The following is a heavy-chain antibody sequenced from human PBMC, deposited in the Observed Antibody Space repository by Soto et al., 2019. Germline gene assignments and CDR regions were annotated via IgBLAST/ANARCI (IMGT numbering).Heavy chain of an antibody. CDR3: ARDHLGRVGYNDVGRMVV. Sequence: PSETLSLTCTVSGGSISSGGYYWSWIRQHPGKGLEWIGYIYYSGSTYYNPSLKSRVTISVDTSKNQFSLKLSSVTAADTAVYYCARDHLGRVGYNDVGRMVVWGQRTTVTVPS. J-gene: IGHJ6*02. CDR1: GGSISSGGYY. V-gene: IGHV4-31*03. D-gene: IGHD5-12*01. CDR2: IYYSGST.